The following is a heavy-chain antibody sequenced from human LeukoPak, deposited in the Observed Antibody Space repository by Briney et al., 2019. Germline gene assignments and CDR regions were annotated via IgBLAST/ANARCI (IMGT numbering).Heavy chain of an antibody. CDR2: ISDSGRTT. J-gene: IGHJ4*02. CDR1: GLTFSNFK. CDR3: ARAFAPGIRKALWFGDSL. D-gene: IGHD3-10*01. V-gene: IGHV3-48*03. Sequence: PGGSLGLSCAVSGLTFSNFKMNWVRQAPGKGLEWVSYISDSGRTTFYADSVKGRFTISRDNAKNSLYLQMSSLRVEDTAVYYCARAFAPGIRKALWFGDSLRGQGTLITVSS.